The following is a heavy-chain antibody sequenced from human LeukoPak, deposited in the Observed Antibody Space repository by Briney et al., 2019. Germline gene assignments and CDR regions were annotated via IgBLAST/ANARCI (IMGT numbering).Heavy chain of an antibody. D-gene: IGHD2-15*01. CDR1: GGTFSGYA. CDR3: ANPGGYCSGGSCYSHYFDY. CDR2: IIPILGIA. Sequence: SVKVSCKASGGTFSGYAISWVRQAPGQGLEWMGRIIPILGIANYAQKFQGRVTITADKSTSTAYMELSSLRFEDTAVYYCANPGGYCSGGSCYSHYFDYWGQGTLVTVSS. V-gene: IGHV1-69*04. J-gene: IGHJ4*02.